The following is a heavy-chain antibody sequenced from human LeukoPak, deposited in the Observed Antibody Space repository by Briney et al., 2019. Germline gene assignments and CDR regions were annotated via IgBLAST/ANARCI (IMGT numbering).Heavy chain of an antibody. CDR1: GYTFTGYY. CDR3: ARIYYDSSGGAFDI. D-gene: IGHD3-22*01. V-gene: IGHV1-2*02. CDR2: INPNSGGT. Sequence: ASVKVSCKASGYTFTGYYMHWVRQAPGQGLEWMGWINPNSGGTNYAQKFQGRVTMTRDTSISTAYMELSRLRSDDTAVYYCARIYYDSSGGAFDIWGRGTMVTVSS. J-gene: IGHJ3*02.